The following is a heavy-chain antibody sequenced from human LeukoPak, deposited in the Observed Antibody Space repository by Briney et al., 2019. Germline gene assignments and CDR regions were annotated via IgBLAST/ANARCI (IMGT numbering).Heavy chain of an antibody. D-gene: IGHD3-3*01. CDR1: GGSISSGSYY. CDR3: ATVEGYDFWSGDYYYYMDV. CDR2: IYTSGST. J-gene: IGHJ6*03. Sequence: SETLSLTCTVSGGSISSGSYYWRWIRQPAGKGLEWIGRIYTSGSTNYNPSLKSRVTISVDTSKNQFSLKLSSVTAADTAVYYCATVEGYDFWSGDYYYYMDVWGKGTTVTVSS. V-gene: IGHV4-61*02.